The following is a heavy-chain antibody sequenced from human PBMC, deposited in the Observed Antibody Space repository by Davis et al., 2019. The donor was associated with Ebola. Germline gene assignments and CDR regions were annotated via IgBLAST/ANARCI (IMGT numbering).Heavy chain of an antibody. V-gene: IGHV3-7*03. CDR2: IKEDGGER. J-gene: IGHJ4*02. Sequence: GGSLRLSCAASGFTFSVYAMTWVRQAPGKGLEWVANIKEDGGERNYVDSVKGRFTISRDNARNLLFLQMEGLRDEDTAMYYCARPIIGIPETFDYWGQGTLVTVSS. CDR3: ARPIIGIPETFDY. D-gene: IGHD1-20*01. CDR1: GFTFSVYA.